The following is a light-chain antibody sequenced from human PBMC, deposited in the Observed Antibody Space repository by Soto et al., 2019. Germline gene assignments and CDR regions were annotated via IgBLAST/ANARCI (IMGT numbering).Light chain of an antibody. Sequence: QSVLTQPPSASGTPGQRVTISCSGSSSNIGSNTVNWYQQLPGTAPKLLIYSNNQRPSGVPDRFSSSKSGTSASLAISGLQSEDEADYYYAAWDDSLNGQVFGGGTKLTV. J-gene: IGLJ3*02. CDR2: SNN. V-gene: IGLV1-44*01. CDR1: SSNIGSNT. CDR3: AAWDDSLNGQV.